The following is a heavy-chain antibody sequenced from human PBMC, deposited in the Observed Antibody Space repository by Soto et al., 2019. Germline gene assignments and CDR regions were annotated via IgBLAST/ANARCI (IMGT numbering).Heavy chain of an antibody. Sequence: GGSLRLSCAASGFTFSSYAMHWVRQAPGKGLEWAAVISYDESNKYYADSVKGRFTISRDNSKNTLYLQMNSLRAEDTAVYYCAREVDFWSGSTPLDYWGQGTLVTVSS. D-gene: IGHD3-3*01. CDR2: ISYDESNK. CDR1: GFTFSSYA. J-gene: IGHJ4*02. CDR3: AREVDFWSGSTPLDY. V-gene: IGHV3-30-3*01.